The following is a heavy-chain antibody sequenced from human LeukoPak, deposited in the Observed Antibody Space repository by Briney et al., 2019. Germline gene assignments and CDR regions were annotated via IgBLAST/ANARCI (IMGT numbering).Heavy chain of an antibody. CDR2: ISGGAGTP. V-gene: IGHV3-23*01. D-gene: IGHD4-17*01. CDR1: GFTFSSYA. CDR3: AKRRTTVITMDYFDY. Sequence: PGGSLRLSCAASGFTFSSYAMSWVRQAPGKGLEWVSGISGGAGTPYYADSVKGRFTISRDNSKSTLYLQMTSLRAEDTAVDYCAKRRTTVITMDYFDYWGQGTLVTVSS. J-gene: IGHJ4*02.